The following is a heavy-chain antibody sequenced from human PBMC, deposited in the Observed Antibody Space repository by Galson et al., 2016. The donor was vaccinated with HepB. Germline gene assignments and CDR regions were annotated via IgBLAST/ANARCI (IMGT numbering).Heavy chain of an antibody. CDR3: ARQGATIISYFDY. D-gene: IGHD1-26*01. CDR2: IYYSGST. Sequence: ETLSLTCTVSGGSISSSSYYWGWIRQPPGKGLEWIGSIYYSGSTYYNPSLKSRVTISVDTSKNQFSLKLSSVTAADTAVYYWARQGATIISYFDYWGQGTLVTVSS. J-gene: IGHJ4*02. V-gene: IGHV4-39*01. CDR1: GGSISSSSYY.